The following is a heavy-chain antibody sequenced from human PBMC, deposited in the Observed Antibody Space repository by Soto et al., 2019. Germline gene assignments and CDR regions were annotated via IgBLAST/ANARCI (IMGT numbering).Heavy chain of an antibody. CDR3: ARDGAAAGKLASWYFDL. Sequence: QVQLVQSGAEVKKPGASVKVSCKASGYTFTSYGISWVRQAPGQGREWMGWISAYNGNTNYAQKLQGRVTITPDTATSTAYRELRSLRSDDTAVYYCARDGAAAGKLASWYFDLWGRGTLGTGSS. V-gene: IGHV1-18*01. D-gene: IGHD6-13*01. J-gene: IGHJ2*01. CDR2: ISAYNGNT. CDR1: GYTFTSYG.